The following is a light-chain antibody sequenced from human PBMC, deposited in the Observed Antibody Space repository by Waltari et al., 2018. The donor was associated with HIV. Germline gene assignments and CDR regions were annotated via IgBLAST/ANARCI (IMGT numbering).Light chain of an antibody. CDR1: SSNIGAGYD. CDR3: QSYDSSLSVWV. Sequence: QSVLTQPPSVSGAPGQRVTISCTGSSSNIGAGYDVHWYQQIPGTAPKLLIYGNSHRPSGVPDRFSGSKSGTSASLAITGLQAEDEADYYCQSYDSSLSVWVFGGGTKLTVL. CDR2: GNS. J-gene: IGLJ3*02. V-gene: IGLV1-40*01.